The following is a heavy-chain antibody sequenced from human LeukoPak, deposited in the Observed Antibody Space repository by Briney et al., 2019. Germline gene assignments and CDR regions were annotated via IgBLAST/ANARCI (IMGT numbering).Heavy chain of an antibody. CDR1: GGSISSYY. CDR3: ARSPPTQLWLITNAFDI. D-gene: IGHD5-18*01. J-gene: IGHJ3*02. CDR2: IYYSGST. Sequence: PSETLSLTCTVSGGSISSYYWSWIRQPPGKGLEWIGYIYYSGSTNYNPSLKSRVTISVDTSKNQFSLKLSSVTAADTAVYYCARSPPTQLWLITNAFDIWGQGTMVTVSS. V-gene: IGHV4-59*08.